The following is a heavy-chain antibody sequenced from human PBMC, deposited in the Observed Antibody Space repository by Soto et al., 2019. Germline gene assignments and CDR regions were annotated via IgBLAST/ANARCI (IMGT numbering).Heavy chain of an antibody. CDR2: IYYSGST. CDR1: GGSISSGDYY. Sequence: QVQLQESGPGLVKPSQTLSLTCTVSGGSISSGDYYWSWIRQPPGKGLEWIGYIYYSGSTYYNPSLKSRVTISVDTSKNQFSLKLSSVTAADTAVYYCARDHQYYYDSSGPRLHDAFDIWGQGTMVTVSS. V-gene: IGHV4-30-4*01. D-gene: IGHD3-22*01. CDR3: ARDHQYYYDSSGPRLHDAFDI. J-gene: IGHJ3*02.